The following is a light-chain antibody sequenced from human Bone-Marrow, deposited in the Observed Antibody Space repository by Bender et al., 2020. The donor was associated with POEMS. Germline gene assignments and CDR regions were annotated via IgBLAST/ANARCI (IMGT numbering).Light chain of an antibody. V-gene: IGLV1-44*01. CDR2: SDN. CDR3: AEWEAGRSGGV. J-gene: IGLJ3*02. Sequence: QSVLTQPPSASGTPGQRVTISCSGSNSNIGTNAVNWYQQFPGTAPKLLIYSDNQRPLGVPDRFYAFKSGTSASLAIGGLKSEEEADYYCAEWEAGRSGGVFGGGAKLTVL. CDR1: NSNIGTNA.